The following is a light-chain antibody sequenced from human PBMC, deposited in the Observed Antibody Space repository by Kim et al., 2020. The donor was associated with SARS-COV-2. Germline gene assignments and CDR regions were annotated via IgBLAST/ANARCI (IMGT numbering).Light chain of an antibody. V-gene: IGKV1-5*01. J-gene: IGKJ5*01. Sequence: SASVGDRVTITCRASQSIDTSLAWFQQKPGKAPKLLIYDASNLESGVPSRFSGSGSGTEFTLTISSLQPDDFASYYCQQFHSPITFGQGTRLEIK. CDR2: DAS. CDR1: QSIDTS. CDR3: QQFHSPIT.